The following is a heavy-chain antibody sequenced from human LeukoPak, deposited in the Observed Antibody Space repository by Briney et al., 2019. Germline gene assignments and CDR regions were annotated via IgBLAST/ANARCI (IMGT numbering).Heavy chain of an antibody. CDR1: GYTFTGYY. D-gene: IGHD6-19*01. CDR3: ARGDSSGWYDY. V-gene: IGHV1-2*02. Sequence: ASVKVSCKASGYTFTGYYIHWVLQAPGQGLEWMGWINPNSGGTNYAQKFQGRVTMTRDTSISTAYMELSRLRSDDTAMYYCARGDSSGWYDYWGQGTLVTVSS. CDR2: INPNSGGT. J-gene: IGHJ4*02.